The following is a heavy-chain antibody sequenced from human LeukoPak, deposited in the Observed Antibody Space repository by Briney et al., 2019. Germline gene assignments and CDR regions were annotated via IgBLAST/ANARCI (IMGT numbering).Heavy chain of an antibody. D-gene: IGHD2-21*02. CDR1: GFSRSTSGMC. CDR2: IDWDDDK. Sequence: SGPTLVNPTQTLTLTCTFSGFSRSTSGMCVSWVRQPPGKALDWLARIDWDDDKYYSTSLKTRLTISKDTSKNQVVLTMTNMDPVDTATYYCARTRYGDYYFDYWGQGTLVTVSS. J-gene: IGHJ4*02. CDR3: ARTRYGDYYFDY. V-gene: IGHV2-70*11.